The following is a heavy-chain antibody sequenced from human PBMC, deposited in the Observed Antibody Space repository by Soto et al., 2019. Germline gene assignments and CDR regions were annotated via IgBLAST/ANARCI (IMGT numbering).Heavy chain of an antibody. D-gene: IGHD6-19*01. Sequence: QVQLVQSGAEVKKPGASVKVSCKASGYTFTSYYMHWVRQAPGQGLEWMGIINPSGGSTSYAQKFQGRVTMTRDTSTSTVYMELSSLRSEDTAVYYCARVLGIAVAGTWVPWFDPWGQGTLVTVSS. V-gene: IGHV1-46*01. CDR3: ARVLGIAVAGTWVPWFDP. J-gene: IGHJ5*02. CDR2: INPSGGST. CDR1: GYTFTSYY.